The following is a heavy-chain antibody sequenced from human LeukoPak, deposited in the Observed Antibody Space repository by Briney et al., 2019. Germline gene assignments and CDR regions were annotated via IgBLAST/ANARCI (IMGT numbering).Heavy chain of an antibody. CDR1: GGTISSYY. CDR2: IYYSGST. CDR3: ARAGYDSSSWYLHNWFDP. V-gene: IGHV4-59*01. J-gene: IGHJ5*02. Sequence: SETLTLTCTASGGTISSYYWSWIRQPPGKGLEWIGYIYYSGSTNYNPSLKSRVTISVDTSKNQFSLKLSSVTAADTAVYYCARAGYDSSSWYLHNWFDPWGQGTLVTVSS. D-gene: IGHD6-13*01.